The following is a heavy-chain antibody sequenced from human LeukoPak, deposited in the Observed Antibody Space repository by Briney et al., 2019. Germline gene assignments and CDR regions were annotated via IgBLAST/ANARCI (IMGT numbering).Heavy chain of an antibody. CDR3: AKLYGGSSSWYFDS. CDR1: GGSIRSSSYY. J-gene: IGHJ4*02. CDR2: IYYSGST. D-gene: IGHD6-13*01. V-gene: IGHV4-39*01. Sequence: SETLPLTCTVSGGSIRSSSYYWGWIRQPPGKGLEWIGSIYYSGSTYYNPSLRSRVTIFVDTSKNQFSLKLSSVTAADTAVYYCAKLYGGSSSWYFDSWGQGTLVTVSS.